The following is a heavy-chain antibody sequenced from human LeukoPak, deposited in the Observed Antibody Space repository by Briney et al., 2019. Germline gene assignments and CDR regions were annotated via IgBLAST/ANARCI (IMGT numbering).Heavy chain of an antibody. D-gene: IGHD1-26*01. CDR3: ARSEGATTLGY. J-gene: IGHJ4*02. Sequence: GRSLRLSCAASGFTFSSYGMHWVRQAPGKGLEWVAVIWYDGSNKYYADFVKRRFTISRDNSKNTLYLQMNSLRAEDTAVYYCARSEGATTLGYWGQGALVTVAS. CDR2: IWYDGSNK. V-gene: IGHV3-33*01. CDR1: GFTFSSYG.